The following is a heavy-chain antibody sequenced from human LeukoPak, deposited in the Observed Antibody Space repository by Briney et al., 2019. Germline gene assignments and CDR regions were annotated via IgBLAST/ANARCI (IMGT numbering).Heavy chain of an antibody. CDR3: ARAQLLWFGEFSY. J-gene: IGHJ4*02. CDR2: ISYDGSNK. D-gene: IGHD3-10*01. V-gene: IGHV3-30-3*01. CDR1: GFTFSSYA. Sequence: GGSLRLSCAASGFTFSSYAMHWVRQAPGKGLEWVAVISYDGSNKYYADSVKGRFTISRDNSKNTLYLQMNSLRAEDTAVYYCARAQLLWFGEFSYWGQGTLVTVSS.